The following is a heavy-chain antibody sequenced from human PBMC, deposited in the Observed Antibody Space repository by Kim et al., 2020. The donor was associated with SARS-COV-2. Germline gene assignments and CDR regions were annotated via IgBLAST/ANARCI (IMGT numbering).Heavy chain of an antibody. CDR2: T. CDR3: ASRRRYYGMDV. V-gene: IGHV4-34*01. J-gene: IGHJ6*02. Sequence: TNYNPSLKSRVTISVDTSKNQFSLKLSSVTAADTAVYYCASRRRYYGMDVWGQGTTVTVSS.